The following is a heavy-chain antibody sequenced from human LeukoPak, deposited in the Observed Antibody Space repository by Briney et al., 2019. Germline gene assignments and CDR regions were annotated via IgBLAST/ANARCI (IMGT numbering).Heavy chain of an antibody. Sequence: SETLSLTCTVSGGSISSYYWSWIRQPPGKGLEWIGYIYYSGSTNYNPSLKSRVTISVDTSKNQFSLKLSSVTAADTAVYYCARVATVVTLIDYWGQGTLVTVSS. CDR3: ARVATVVTLIDY. CDR1: GGSISSYY. V-gene: IGHV4-59*12. CDR2: IYYSGST. D-gene: IGHD4-23*01. J-gene: IGHJ4*02.